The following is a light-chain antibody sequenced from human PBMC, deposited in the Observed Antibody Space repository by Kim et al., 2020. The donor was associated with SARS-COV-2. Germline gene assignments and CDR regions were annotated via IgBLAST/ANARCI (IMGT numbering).Light chain of an antibody. CDR2: DAS. CDR1: QGISSA. V-gene: IGKV1D-13*01. J-gene: IGKJ5*01. CDR3: HQFNNFPIT. Sequence: ASVGDRVPITCPTSQGISSALAWYQQKPGIAPKVLIYDASSLGSGVPSRFSGSGSGTDFTLTISSLQPEDFATYFCHQFNNFPITFGQGTRLEIK.